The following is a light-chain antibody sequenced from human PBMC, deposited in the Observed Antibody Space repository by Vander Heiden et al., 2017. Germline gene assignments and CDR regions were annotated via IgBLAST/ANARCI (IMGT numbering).Light chain of an antibody. CDR2: DVS. J-gene: IGLJ2*01. CDR3: SSYTSSTSVV. V-gene: IGLV2-14*03. Sequence: QSALTQPASVSGSPGQSITISCTGTSSDVGGYNYVSWYQQHPGKAPKLMIYDVSNRPSGVSTRFSGSKSDNTASLTISGLQAEDEADYYCSSYTSSTSVVFGGGTKVTVL. CDR1: SSDVGGYNY.